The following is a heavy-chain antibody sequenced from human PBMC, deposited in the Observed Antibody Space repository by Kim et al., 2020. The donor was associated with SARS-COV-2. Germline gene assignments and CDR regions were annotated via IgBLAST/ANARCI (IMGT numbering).Heavy chain of an antibody. Sequence: YADSVKGRFTISRDNSKNTLYLQMSSLRAEDTAVYYCAKANGDYYDSSGYYWGQGTLVTVSS. V-gene: IGHV3-30*02. J-gene: IGHJ4*02. D-gene: IGHD3-22*01. CDR3: AKANGDYYDSSGYY.